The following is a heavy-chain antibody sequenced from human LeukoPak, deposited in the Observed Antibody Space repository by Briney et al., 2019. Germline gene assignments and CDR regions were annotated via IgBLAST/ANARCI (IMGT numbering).Heavy chain of an antibody. D-gene: IGHD3-16*01. CDR3: AREGEEWAFFDY. J-gene: IGHJ4*02. CDR1: GFTFNKFS. CDR2: IWYDGSNK. V-gene: IGHV3-33*01. Sequence: GGSLRLSCATFGFTFNKFSMHWVRQAPGKGLEWVAVIWYDGSNKYYADSVKGRFTISRDDFRSTLYLQMNSLRTEDTAVYYCAREGEEWAFFDYWGQGTLVTVSS.